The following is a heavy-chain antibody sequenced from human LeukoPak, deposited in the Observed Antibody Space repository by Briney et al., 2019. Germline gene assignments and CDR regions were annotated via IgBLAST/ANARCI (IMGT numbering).Heavy chain of an antibody. J-gene: IGHJ4*02. V-gene: IGHV3-48*01. Sequence: SGGSLRLSCAASGFTFNDYRINWVRQAPGKGLEWVSYITSSSSIIYYADSVKGRFTISRDNAKNSLYLQMNSLRAEDTAVYYCARETVQLERLESFDYWGQGTLVTVSS. CDR2: ITSSSSII. CDR1: GFTFNDYR. D-gene: IGHD1-1*01. CDR3: ARETVQLERLESFDY.